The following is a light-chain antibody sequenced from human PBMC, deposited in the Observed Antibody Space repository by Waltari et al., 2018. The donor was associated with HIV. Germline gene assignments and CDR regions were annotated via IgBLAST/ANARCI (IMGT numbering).Light chain of an antibody. J-gene: IGKJ2*01. CDR2: DAA. CDR3: QQYNIRPRGNT. Sequence: DIVMMQSPAILSVSPGDSVPLSWRASQSVGSNLAWSQQTLGQPPRLLIYDAATRAAEIPVRFSGSGSGTEFTLTIDSLQSEDFATYYCQQYNIRPRGNTFGQGTKLQIK. CDR1: QSVGSN. V-gene: IGKV3-15*01.